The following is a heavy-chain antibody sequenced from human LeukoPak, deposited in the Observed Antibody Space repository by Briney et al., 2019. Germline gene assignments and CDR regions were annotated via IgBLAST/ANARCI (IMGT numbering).Heavy chain of an antibody. J-gene: IGHJ4*02. D-gene: IGHD3-22*01. V-gene: IGHV4-59*12. CDR3: ARDGDYYDSSGYLTDY. CDR1: GGSISSYY. CDR2: IYHSGST. Sequence: SETLSLTCTVSGGSISSYYWSWVRQPPGKGLEWIGEIYHSGSTNYNPSLKSRVTISVDTSKNQVSLELSSVTAADTAVYYCARDGDYYDSSGYLTDYWGQGTLVTVSS.